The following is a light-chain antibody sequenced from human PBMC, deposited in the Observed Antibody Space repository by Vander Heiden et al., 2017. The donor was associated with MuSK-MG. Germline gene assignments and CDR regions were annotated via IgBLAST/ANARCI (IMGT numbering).Light chain of an antibody. Sequence: DIQMTQSPSSLSASVGDRVTITCQASQGISNDLNWYQQKPGKAPKVLIYDASKLKTGVPSRFSGSGSGTDFTFTINSLQPEDLATYYCQQYDNHPFTFGPGTKLEIK. CDR1: QGISND. V-gene: IGKV1-33*01. CDR2: DAS. CDR3: QQYDNHPFT. J-gene: IGKJ2*01.